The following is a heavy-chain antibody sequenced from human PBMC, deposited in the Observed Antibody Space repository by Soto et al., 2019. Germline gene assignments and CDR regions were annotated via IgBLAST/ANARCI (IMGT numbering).Heavy chain of an antibody. V-gene: IGHV3-64*01. CDR3: ARDGRYCSGGSCYGAFDI. J-gene: IGHJ3*02. Sequence: GSLRLSCAASGFTFSSYAMHWVRQAPGKGLEYVSAISSNGGSTYYANSVKGRFTISRDNSKNTLYLQMGSLRAEDMAVYYCARDGRYCSGGSCYGAFDIWGQGTMVTVSS. CDR2: ISSNGGST. D-gene: IGHD2-15*01. CDR1: GFTFSSYA.